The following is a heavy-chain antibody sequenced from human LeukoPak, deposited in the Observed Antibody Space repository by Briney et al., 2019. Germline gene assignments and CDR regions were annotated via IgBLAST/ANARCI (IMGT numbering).Heavy chain of an antibody. Sequence: SETLSLTCTVCTDTSSHKHDLGAWIRQPPGKGLEWISSIYTSGRTLFNSSLKSRVALSLDTSKNQVSLKLNSVTAADSAVYYCARRPEYNRSSRWAFDTWGQGTMVIVSS. V-gene: IGHV4-39*01. D-gene: IGHD1-14*01. CDR2: IYTSGRT. J-gene: IGHJ3*02. CDR3: ARRPEYNRSSRWAFDT. CDR1: TDTSSHKHDL.